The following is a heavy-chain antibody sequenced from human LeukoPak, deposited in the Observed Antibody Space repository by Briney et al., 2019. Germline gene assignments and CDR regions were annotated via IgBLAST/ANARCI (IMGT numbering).Heavy chain of an antibody. Sequence: PGGSLRLSCAASGFTFSGYAMHWVRQAPGKGLEWMAVISYDGSNKYYADSVKGRFTISRDNSKNTLYLQMNSLRAEDTAVYYCAREVPAAGFDPWGQGTLVTVSS. V-gene: IGHV3-30*04. J-gene: IGHJ5*02. CDR2: ISYDGSNK. CDR1: GFTFSGYA. D-gene: IGHD2-2*01. CDR3: AREVPAAGFDP.